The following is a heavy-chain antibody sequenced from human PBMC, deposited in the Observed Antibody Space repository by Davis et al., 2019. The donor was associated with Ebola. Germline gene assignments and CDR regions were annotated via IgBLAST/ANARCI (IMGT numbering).Heavy chain of an antibody. CDR2: IDQGGVDR. CDR3: AYLGSFDY. Sequence: GESLKISCAASGFTFSSYWMSWVRQRPGKGLEWVANIDQGGVDRYYADSVKGRFTISRDNAKKSLYLQMDSLRAEDTGVYYCAYLGSFDYWGQGALVTVSS. D-gene: IGHD7-27*01. CDR1: GFTFSSYW. V-gene: IGHV3-7*01. J-gene: IGHJ4*02.